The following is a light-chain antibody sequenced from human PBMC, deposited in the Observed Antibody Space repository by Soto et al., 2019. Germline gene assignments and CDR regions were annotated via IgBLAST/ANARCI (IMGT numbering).Light chain of an antibody. J-gene: IGLJ1*01. CDR3: SSSPNSPTRV. CDR1: SSDVGGYNY. V-gene: IGLV2-14*01. Sequence: QSALTQPASVSGSPGQSITISCTGTSSDVGGYNYVSWYQQHPGKAPKLMIYEVSNRPSGVSNRFSGSKSGNTASLTISGLQAEDEADYYYSSSPNSPTRVFGTGTKVTVL. CDR2: EVS.